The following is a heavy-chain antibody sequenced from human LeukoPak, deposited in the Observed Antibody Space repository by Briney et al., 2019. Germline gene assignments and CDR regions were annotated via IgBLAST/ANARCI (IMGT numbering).Heavy chain of an antibody. Sequence: SETLSLTCTVSGASISNSDRYWGWIRQPPGKGLEWIGSIYYSGVTYHNPSLKSRVTISVDTPNNQFSLKMSSVTAADTAVYFCARHQEGMVRGVLYYLDVWGKGTTVIISS. CDR1: GASISNSDRY. V-gene: IGHV4-39*01. J-gene: IGHJ6*03. CDR3: ARHQEGMVRGVLYYLDV. CDR2: IYYSGVT. D-gene: IGHD3-10*01.